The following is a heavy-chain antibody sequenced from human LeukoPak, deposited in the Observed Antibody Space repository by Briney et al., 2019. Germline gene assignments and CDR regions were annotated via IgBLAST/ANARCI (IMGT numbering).Heavy chain of an antibody. J-gene: IGHJ4*02. CDR1: GYTFTSYG. CDR3: ARVPPLGYFPTNDFDY. Sequence: GASVKVSCKASGYTFTSYGISWVRQAPGQGLEWMGWISAYNGNTNYAQKLQGRVTMTTDTSTSTAYMELRSLRSDDTAVYYCARVPPLGYFPTNDFDYWGQGTLVTVSS. CDR2: ISAYNGNT. D-gene: IGHD3-9*01. V-gene: IGHV1-18*01.